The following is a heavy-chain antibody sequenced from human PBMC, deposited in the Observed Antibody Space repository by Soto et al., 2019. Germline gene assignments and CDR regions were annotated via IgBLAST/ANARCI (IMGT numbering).Heavy chain of an antibody. V-gene: IGHV1-18*04. D-gene: IGHD3-22*01. J-gene: IGHJ3*02. CDR2: ISAYNGNT. Sequence: ASVKVSCKASGYTFTSYGISWVRQAPGQGLEWMGWISAYNGNTNYAQKLQGRVTMTTDTSTSTAYMELRSLRSDDTAVYYCARGGGGITMIVGLGAFDIWGQGTMVTVSS. CDR1: GYTFTSYG. CDR3: ARGGGGITMIVGLGAFDI.